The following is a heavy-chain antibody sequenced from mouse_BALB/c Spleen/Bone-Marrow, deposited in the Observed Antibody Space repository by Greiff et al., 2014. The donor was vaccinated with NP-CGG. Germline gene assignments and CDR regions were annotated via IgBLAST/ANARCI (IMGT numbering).Heavy chain of an antibody. Sequence: VQGVESGAELVRPGASVKLSCKASGYTFTSYWINWVKQRPGQGLEWIGNTYPSDSYTNYNQKFKDKATLTVDKSSSTAYMQLSSPTSEDSAVYYCTRDDGSFAYWGQGTLVTVSA. D-gene: IGHD2-3*01. CDR1: GYTFTSYW. CDR2: TYPSDSYT. CDR3: TRDDGSFAY. J-gene: IGHJ3*01. V-gene: IGHV1-69*02.